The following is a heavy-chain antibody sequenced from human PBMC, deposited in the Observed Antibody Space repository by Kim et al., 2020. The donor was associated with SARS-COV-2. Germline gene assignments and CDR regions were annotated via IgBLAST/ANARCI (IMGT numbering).Heavy chain of an antibody. CDR3: AKEVRDGGFCSGGSCSSPDS. V-gene: IGHV3-23*01. Sequence: GGSLRLSCATSGFTFSTCGMTWVRQAPGKGLEWVALISSSGGTAYADSVKGRATISRDNSKNTLYLQVTSLRAEDTAVYYCAKEVRDGGFCSGGSCSSPDSWGQGTLVTVSS. D-gene: IGHD2-15*01. CDR2: ISSSGGT. CDR1: GFTFSTCG. J-gene: IGHJ4*02.